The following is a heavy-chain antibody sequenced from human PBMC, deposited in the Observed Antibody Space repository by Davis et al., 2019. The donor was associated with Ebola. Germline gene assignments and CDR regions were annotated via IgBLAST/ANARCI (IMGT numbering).Heavy chain of an antibody. V-gene: IGHV4-59*03. J-gene: IGHJ4*02. CDR1: GGSFSGYY. CDR3: ATTPRYSNYGGYFDN. CDR2: IYYSGTT. Sequence: SETLSLTCAVYGGSFSGYYWSWIRQPPGKGLEWIGYIYYSGTTNRNPSLMSRVTISGDMSRNQFSLTLNSVTAADTAMYYCATTPRYSNYGGYFDNWGQGNLVTVSS. D-gene: IGHD4-11*01.